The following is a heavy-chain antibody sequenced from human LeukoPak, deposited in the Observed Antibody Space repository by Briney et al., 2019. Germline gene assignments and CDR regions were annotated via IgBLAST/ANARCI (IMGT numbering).Heavy chain of an antibody. D-gene: IGHD1-7*01. CDR1: GFTFSSYG. CDR3: ARDKVAITGTTFHY. Sequence: GGSLRLSCAASGFTFSSYGMNWVRQAPGKGLEWVSSISSSSRDIYHADSVKGRFTISRDHAKNSLYLQMNSLRADDTAVYYCARDKVAITGTTFHYWGQGTLVTVSS. CDR2: ISSSSRDI. J-gene: IGHJ4*02. V-gene: IGHV3-21*01.